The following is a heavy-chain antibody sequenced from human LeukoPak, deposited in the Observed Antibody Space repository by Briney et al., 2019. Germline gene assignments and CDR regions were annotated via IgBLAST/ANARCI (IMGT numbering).Heavy chain of an antibody. CDR1: GGSFSGYY. CDR3: ARGLRTLIAARPSAFDI. Sequence: SETLSLTCAVCGGSFSGYYWSWIRQPPGKGLEWFGEINHSGSTNDHPSLKSRVTISVDTSKNQFSLKLSSVTAADTAVYYCARGLRTLIAARPSAFDIWGQGTMVTVSS. CDR2: INHSGST. V-gene: IGHV4-34*01. D-gene: IGHD6-6*01. J-gene: IGHJ3*02.